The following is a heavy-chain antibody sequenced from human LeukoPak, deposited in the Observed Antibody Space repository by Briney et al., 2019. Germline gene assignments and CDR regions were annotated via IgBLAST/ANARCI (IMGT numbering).Heavy chain of an antibody. Sequence: PGGSLRLSCAASGFTFSSHWMTWVRQAPGKGLEWVANIKQDGSDKYYVDSVKGRFTISRDNTKNTLYLQMSSLRAEDTAVYYCARRSAPCGLDYCGQGTLVTVSS. J-gene: IGHJ4*02. V-gene: IGHV3-7*03. CDR3: ARRSAPCGLDY. CDR2: IKQDGSDK. D-gene: IGHD3/OR15-3a*01. CDR1: GFTFSSHW.